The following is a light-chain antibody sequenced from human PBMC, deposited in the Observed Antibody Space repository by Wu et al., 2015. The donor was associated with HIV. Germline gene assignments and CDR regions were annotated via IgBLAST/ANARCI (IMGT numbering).Light chain of an antibody. CDR2: GAS. Sequence: EIVLTQSPGTLSLSPGERATLSCRASQSVSSSYLAWYQQKPGQAPRLLIYGASSRATGIPDRFGGRGSGTVFTLTISRLEPEDFAVYYCQQYGXSPAWTFGQGTKVEIK. V-gene: IGKV3-20*01. CDR3: QQYGXSPAWT. J-gene: IGKJ1*01. CDR1: QSVSSSY.